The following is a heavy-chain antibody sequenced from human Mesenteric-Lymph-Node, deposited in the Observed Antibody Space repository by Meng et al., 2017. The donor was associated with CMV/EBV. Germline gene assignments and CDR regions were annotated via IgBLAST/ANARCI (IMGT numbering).Heavy chain of an antibody. CDR2: ISYDGGNK. J-gene: IGHJ4*02. D-gene: IGHD6-19*01. CDR1: GFTFYNYA. Sequence: GESLKISCAASGFTFYNYAMHWVRQAPGKGLESVALISYDGGNKYYTDSVKGRFTISRDNFRNTLFLAMDSLRSEDTAVYFCARDLGLAGPYYFGHWGQGTLVTVSS. CDR3: ARDLGLAGPYYFGH. V-gene: IGHV3-30-3*01.